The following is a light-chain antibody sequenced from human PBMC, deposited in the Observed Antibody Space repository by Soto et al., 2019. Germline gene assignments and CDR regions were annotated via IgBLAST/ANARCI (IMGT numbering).Light chain of an antibody. Sequence: SLGASVKLTCTLSGGHSSYAIAWHQQQPEKGPRYLMKLDSDGSHTKGDAIPDRFSGSSSGAERYLTISSLQSEDEADYYCQTWGTGIHVVFGGGTKLTVL. CDR2: LDSDGSH. V-gene: IGLV4-69*01. CDR1: GGHSSYA. CDR3: QTWGTGIHVV. J-gene: IGLJ2*01.